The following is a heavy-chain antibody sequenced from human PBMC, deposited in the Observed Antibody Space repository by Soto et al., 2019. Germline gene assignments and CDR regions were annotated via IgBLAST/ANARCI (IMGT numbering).Heavy chain of an antibody. J-gene: IGHJ4*02. Sequence: PSETLSLTCTVSGGTISSYFYIWVRQPPGQGLEWIGSVYSTGTTDYNPSLKSRVTISVDTSKTQFSLNLRSVTAADTAVYYCARDLAAVPRAFDYWGRGTLVTVSS. CDR2: VYSTGTT. CDR1: GGTISSYF. D-gene: IGHD6-13*01. CDR3: ARDLAAVPRAFDY. V-gene: IGHV4-59*01.